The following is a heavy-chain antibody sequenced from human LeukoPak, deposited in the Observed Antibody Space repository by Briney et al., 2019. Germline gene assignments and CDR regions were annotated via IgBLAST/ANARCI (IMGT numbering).Heavy chain of an antibody. CDR3: ASTVVTPADY. CDR2: ISSSSSYI. V-gene: IGHV3-21*01. J-gene: IGHJ4*02. CDR1: GFTFSSYE. Sequence: GGSLRLSCAASGFTFSSYEMNWVRQAPGKGLEWVSSISSSSSYIYYADSVKGRFTISRDNAKNSLYLQMNSLRAEDTAVYYCASTVVTPADYWGQGTLVTVSS. D-gene: IGHD4-23*01.